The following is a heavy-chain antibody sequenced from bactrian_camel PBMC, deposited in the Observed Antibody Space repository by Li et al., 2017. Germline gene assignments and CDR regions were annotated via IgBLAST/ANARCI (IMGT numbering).Heavy chain of an antibody. J-gene: IGHJ4*01. CDR1: NFTYSGNY. D-gene: IGHD5*01. Sequence: HVQLVESGGGSVQAGESLRLSCAVSNFTYSGNYKYIAWFRQAPGSERERVAVIDSDGRTSYADSVKGRFTISRDNAKNTMYLHMNSLKPEDTAMYYCATIPTCRAVPERVTYWGQGTQVTVS. CDR3: ATIPTCRAVPERVTY. CDR2: IDSDGRT. V-gene: IGHV3S26*01.